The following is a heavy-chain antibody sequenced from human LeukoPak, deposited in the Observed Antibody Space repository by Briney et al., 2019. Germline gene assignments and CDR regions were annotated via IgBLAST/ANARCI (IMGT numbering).Heavy chain of an antibody. CDR3: AKGNGI. CDR1: GFTFSSYA. CDR2: ISGNGGLT. Sequence: GGSLRLSCAASGFTFSSYAMSWFRQAPGKGLEWVSGISGNGGLTDYADSVKGRFTISRDNSKNTLYLQMKSLRAEDTAVYYCAKGNGIWGQGTMVTVSS. J-gene: IGHJ3*02. V-gene: IGHV3-23*01.